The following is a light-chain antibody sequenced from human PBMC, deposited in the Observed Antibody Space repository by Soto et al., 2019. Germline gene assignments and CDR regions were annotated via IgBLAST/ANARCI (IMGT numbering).Light chain of an antibody. J-gene: IGKJ4*01. CDR3: QQHSNWPLT. CDR2: DAS. Sequence: EIVLIQSPATLSLSPGERATLSCRASQSVSSNLAWYQQNPGQAPRLLIFDASNRATGIPARFSGSGSGTDFTLTFSSLEPEDFAVYYCQQHSNWPLTFGGGTKVEIK. CDR1: QSVSSN. V-gene: IGKV3-11*01.